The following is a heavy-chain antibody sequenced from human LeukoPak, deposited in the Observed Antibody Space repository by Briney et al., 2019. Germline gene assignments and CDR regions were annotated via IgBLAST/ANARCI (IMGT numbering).Heavy chain of an antibody. CDR3: ARGPYSSNWYVDY. V-gene: IGHV3-48*03. CDR1: GFTLSSYE. D-gene: IGHD6-13*01. Sequence: GGSLRLSCAASGFTLSSYEMNWVRLAPGKGLEWISYISRTGNSKYYADSVKGRFTISRDSTKNSLYLQMNSLRAEDAAVYYCARGPYSSNWYVDYWGQGALVTVAS. J-gene: IGHJ4*02. CDR2: ISRTGNSK.